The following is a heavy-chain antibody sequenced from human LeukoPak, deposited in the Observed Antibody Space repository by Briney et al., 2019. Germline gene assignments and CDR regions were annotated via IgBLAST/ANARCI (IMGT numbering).Heavy chain of an antibody. J-gene: IGHJ3*02. Sequence: YYSGSTNYNPSLKSRVTISVEKSKNQFSLKLSSVTAADTAVYYCARVPYYYDSSGYYLNDAFDIWGQGTMVTVSS. CDR3: ARVPYYYDSSGYYLNDAFDI. CDR2: YYSGST. D-gene: IGHD3-22*01. V-gene: IGHV4-59*01.